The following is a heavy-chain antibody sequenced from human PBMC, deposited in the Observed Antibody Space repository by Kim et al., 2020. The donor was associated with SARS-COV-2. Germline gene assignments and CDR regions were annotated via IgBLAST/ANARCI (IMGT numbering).Heavy chain of an antibody. CDR1: GFTFSSYW. CDR3: AREAFYYDSSGYRHDAFDI. CDR2: IKQDGREK. D-gene: IGHD3-22*01. V-gene: IGHV3-7*01. J-gene: IGHJ3*02. Sequence: GGSLRLSCAASGFTFSSYWMSWVRQAPGKGLEWVANIKQDGREKYYVDSVKGRFTISRDNPKNSLYLQMNSLRAEDTAVYYCAREAFYYDSSGYRHDAFDIWGQGKMV.